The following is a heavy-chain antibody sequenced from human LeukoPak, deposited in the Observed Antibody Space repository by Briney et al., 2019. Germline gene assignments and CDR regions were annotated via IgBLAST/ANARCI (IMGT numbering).Heavy chain of an antibody. CDR2: IYYSGST. CDR3: ARRYKQQPPGY. Sequence: PSETLSLTCTVSGGSISSSSYYWGWIRQPPGKGLEWIGSIYYSGSTYYNPSLKSRVTISVDTSKNQFSLKLSSVTAADTAVYYCARRYKQQPPGYWGQGTLVTVSS. V-gene: IGHV4-39*01. CDR1: GGSISSSSYY. D-gene: IGHD6-13*01. J-gene: IGHJ4*02.